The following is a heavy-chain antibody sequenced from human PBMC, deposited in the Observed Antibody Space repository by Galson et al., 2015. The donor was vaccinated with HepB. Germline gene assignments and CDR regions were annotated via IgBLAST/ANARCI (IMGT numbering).Heavy chain of an antibody. CDR1: GGTFSSYA. CDR2: IIPILGIA. J-gene: IGHJ4*02. V-gene: IGHV1-69*04. Sequence: SVKVSCKASGGTFSSYAISWVRQAPGQGLEWMGRIIPILGIANYAQKFQGRVTITADKFTSTAYMELSSLRSEDTAVYYCARDRNGAELWFAYWGQGTLVTVSS. CDR3: ARDRNGAELWFAY. D-gene: IGHD5-18*01.